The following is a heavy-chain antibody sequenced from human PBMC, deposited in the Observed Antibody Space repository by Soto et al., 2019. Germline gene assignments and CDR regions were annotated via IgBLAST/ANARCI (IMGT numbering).Heavy chain of an antibody. CDR2: IIPIFGTP. V-gene: IGHV1-69*01. CDR1: GVTFSSET. D-gene: IGHD1-20*01. CDR3: ATELSDNPARPFDS. J-gene: IGHJ4*02. Sequence: QVQLVQSGAEVKKPGSSVKVSCKASGVTFSSETVSWVRQAPGQGLEWMGGIIPIFGTPDYAQRFQGRVTITADESTATVYMQLSSLRSDDTAVYYCATELSDNPARPFDSWGQGTLVTASS.